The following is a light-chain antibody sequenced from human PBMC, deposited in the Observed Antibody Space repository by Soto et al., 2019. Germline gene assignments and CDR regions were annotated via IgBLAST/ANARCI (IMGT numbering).Light chain of an antibody. Sequence: QSVLTQPASVSGSPGQSITISCTGASSDVVSYYLVSWYQQYPGKAPKLIIYEGTRRPSGVSDRFSGSNSGNTASLTISGLQAEDEADYYCCSYAGSATLDVVFGGGTKVTV. CDR3: CSYAGSATLDVV. CDR2: EGT. J-gene: IGLJ2*01. CDR1: SSDVVSYYL. V-gene: IGLV2-23*01.